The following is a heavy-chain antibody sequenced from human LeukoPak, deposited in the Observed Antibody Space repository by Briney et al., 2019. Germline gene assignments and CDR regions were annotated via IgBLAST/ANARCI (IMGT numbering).Heavy chain of an antibody. CDR3: ARDSDYYDSSGYYDY. CDR1: GGSISIYY. J-gene: IGHJ4*02. D-gene: IGHD3-22*01. CDR2: IYYSGST. Sequence: SETLSLTCTVSGGSISIYYWSLIRQPPGKGLEWIGYIYYSGSTNYNPSLKSRVTISVDTSKNQFSLKLSSVTAADTAVYHCARDSDYYDSSGYYDYWGQGTLVTVSS. V-gene: IGHV4-59*01.